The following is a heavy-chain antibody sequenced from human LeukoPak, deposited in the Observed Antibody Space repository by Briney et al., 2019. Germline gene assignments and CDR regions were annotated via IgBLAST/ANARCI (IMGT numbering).Heavy chain of an antibody. CDR1: GGSISSYY. D-gene: IGHD6-19*01. Sequence: KASETLSLTCTVSGGSISSYYWSWIRQPPGKGLEWIEYIYYSGSTNYNPSLKSRVTISVDTSKNQFSLKLSSVTAADTAVYYCARGNSIAVAGNYWGQGTLVTVSS. V-gene: IGHV4-59*01. CDR2: IYYSGST. CDR3: ARGNSIAVAGNY. J-gene: IGHJ4*02.